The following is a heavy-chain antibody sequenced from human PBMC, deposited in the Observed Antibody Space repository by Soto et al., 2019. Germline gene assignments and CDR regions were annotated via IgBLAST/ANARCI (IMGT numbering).Heavy chain of an antibody. CDR2: IDWDDDK. V-gene: IGHV2-5*02. CDR3: VHATPVTTGRDY. CDR1: GFSISTTGVG. J-gene: IGHJ4*02. Sequence: QITLKESGPTLVKPTQTLTLTCTFSGFSISTTGVGVGWIRQPPGKALDWLALIDWDDDKRYSPSLKSRLPLTKDTSKNQVVLTMTNMVPIHTATYDCVHATPVTTGRDYWGQGTLVTVSS. D-gene: IGHD4-17*01.